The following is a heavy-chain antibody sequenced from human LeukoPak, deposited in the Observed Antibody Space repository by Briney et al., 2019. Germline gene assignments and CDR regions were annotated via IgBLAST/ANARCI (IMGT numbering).Heavy chain of an antibody. D-gene: IGHD6-13*01. J-gene: IGHJ6*03. CDR3: AREAQGASSRRYYYYYMDV. V-gene: IGHV4-4*08. Sequence: MPSETLSLACTVSGGSISGYYWSWIRQPPGKGLEWIGRIYTSGSTNYNPSLKSRVTISVDTSKNQFSLKLSSVTAADTAVYYCAREAQGASSRRYYYYYMDVWGKGTTVTVSS. CDR1: GGSISGYY. CDR2: IYTSGST.